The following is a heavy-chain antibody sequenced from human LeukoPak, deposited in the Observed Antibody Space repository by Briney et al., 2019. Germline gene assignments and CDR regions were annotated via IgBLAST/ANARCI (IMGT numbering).Heavy chain of an antibody. CDR2: IKQDGSEK. CDR1: GFTFSSYW. CDR3: AREGYSSDGIDWFDP. Sequence: GGSLRLSCAASGFTFSSYWMSWVRQAPGKGLEWVANIKQDGSEKYYVDSVKGRFTISRDNAKNSLYLQMNSLRAEDTAMYYCAREGYSSDGIDWFDPWGQGTLVTVSS. D-gene: IGHD6-19*01. J-gene: IGHJ5*02. V-gene: IGHV3-7*03.